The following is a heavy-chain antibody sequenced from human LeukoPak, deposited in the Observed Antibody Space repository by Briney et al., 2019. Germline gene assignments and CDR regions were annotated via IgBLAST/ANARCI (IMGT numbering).Heavy chain of an antibody. CDR1: GFTFSSYR. V-gene: IGHV3-7*01. Sequence: GGSLRLSCAASGFTFSSYRMSWVRQAPGKGLEWVANIKQDGSEKYYVDSVKGRFTISRDNAKNSLYLQMNSLRAEDTAVYYCARVWQQLVSRYYYYYMDVWGKGTTVTVSS. CDR2: IKQDGSEK. J-gene: IGHJ6*03. D-gene: IGHD6-13*01. CDR3: ARVWQQLVSRYYYYYMDV.